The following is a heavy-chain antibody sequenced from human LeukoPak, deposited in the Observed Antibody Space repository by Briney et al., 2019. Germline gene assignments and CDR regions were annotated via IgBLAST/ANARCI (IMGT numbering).Heavy chain of an antibody. CDR3: ARGPLVVAGTRFDH. J-gene: IGHJ4*02. Sequence: SGPTLVKPTQTLTLTCTFSGFSLSTSGVGVGWIRQSPSRGLEWLGRTYYRSKWYSDYALSVRSRITINPDTSKNQLSLQLNSVTPEDTAVYYCARGPLVVAGTRFDHWGQGTLVTVSS. V-gene: IGHV6-1*01. CDR1: GFSLSTSGVG. D-gene: IGHD6-19*01. CDR2: TYYRSKWYS.